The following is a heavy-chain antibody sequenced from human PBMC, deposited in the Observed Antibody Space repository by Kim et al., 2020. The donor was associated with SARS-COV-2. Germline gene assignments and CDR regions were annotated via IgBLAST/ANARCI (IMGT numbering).Heavy chain of an antibody. CDR2: VSSSS. CDR1: GIKFRDYR. J-gene: IGHJ4*02. CDR3: ARETDEYDYGFRYFDY. Sequence: GGSLRLSCVTSGIKFRDYRMNWVRQAPGKGLEWVSFVSSSSIYADTVKGRLTISRDNDKITLFLQMNSLRDEDKAMYYSARETDEYDYGFRYFDYWGQGTLVTVSS. V-gene: IGHV3-48*02. D-gene: IGHD3-10*01.